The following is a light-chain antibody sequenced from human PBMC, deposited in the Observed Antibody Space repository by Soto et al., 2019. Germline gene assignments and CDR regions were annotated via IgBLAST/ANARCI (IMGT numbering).Light chain of an antibody. CDR3: QQSDNFPFT. CDR1: QNINGW. V-gene: IGKV1-12*02. J-gene: IGKJ3*01. Sequence: DIQMTQSPSSVSASVGDRVTITCRASQNINGWLAWYQQKPGKAPQLLISGTSTLQTGVPSRFSGSASGSDFTLTISSLHPEDFPTYFCQQSDNFPFTFGPGTKVDI. CDR2: GTS.